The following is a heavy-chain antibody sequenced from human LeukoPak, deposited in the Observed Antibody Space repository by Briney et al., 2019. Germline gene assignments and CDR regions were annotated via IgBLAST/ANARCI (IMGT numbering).Heavy chain of an antibody. CDR3: AKSRSGYSSGLTNY. CDR2: INWNGGST. Sequence: GGSLRLSCAASGFTFDDYGMSWVRQAPGKGLEWVSGINWNGGSTGYADSVKGRFTISRDNAKNSLYLQMNSLRAEDTAVYYCAKSRSGYSSGLTNYWGQGTLVTVSS. J-gene: IGHJ4*02. V-gene: IGHV3-20*04. D-gene: IGHD6-19*01. CDR1: GFTFDDYG.